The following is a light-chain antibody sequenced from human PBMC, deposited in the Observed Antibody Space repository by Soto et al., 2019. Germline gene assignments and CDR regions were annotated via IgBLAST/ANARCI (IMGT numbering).Light chain of an antibody. CDR3: QQSFSSPPIT. J-gene: IGKJ5*01. Sequence: DIQMTQSPSSLSASLGDTVTISCRASQNIENYLHWYQQKAGKAPEVLLYVASVLKDGVSSSFSGSGYGTDFTLTITNLQPEDFAMYYCQQSFSSPPITFGQGTRRDIK. V-gene: IGKV1-39*01. CDR2: VAS. CDR1: QNIENY.